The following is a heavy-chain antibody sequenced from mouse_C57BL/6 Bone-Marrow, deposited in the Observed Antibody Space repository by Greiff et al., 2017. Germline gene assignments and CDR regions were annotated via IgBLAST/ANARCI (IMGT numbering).Heavy chain of an antibody. J-gene: IGHJ3*01. V-gene: IGHV5-9-1*02. CDR1: GFTFSSYA. D-gene: IGHD2-3*01. CDR3: TRWDGYPWFAY. CDR2: ISSGGDYI. Sequence: EVHLVESGEGLVKPGGSLKLSCAASGFTFSSYAMSWVRQTPEKRLEWVAYISSGGDYIYYADTVKGRFTISRDNARNTLYLQMSSLKSEDTAMYYCTRWDGYPWFAYWGQGTLVTVSA.